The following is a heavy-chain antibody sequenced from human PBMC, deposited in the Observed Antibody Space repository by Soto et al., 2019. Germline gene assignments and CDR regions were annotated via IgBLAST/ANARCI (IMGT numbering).Heavy chain of an antibody. D-gene: IGHD5-18*01. V-gene: IGHV3-33*01. CDR2: IWYDGSNK. Sequence: QPGGSLRLSCAASGFTFSSYGMHWVRQAPGKALEWVAVIWYDGSNKYYADSVKGRFTISRDHSKNTLYLQMNSLRAEDTAVYYCARAQPTRVQLWNYYYYCMDVRYQGTTV. J-gene: IGHJ6*02. CDR1: GFTFSSYG. CDR3: ARAQPTRVQLWNYYYYCMDV.